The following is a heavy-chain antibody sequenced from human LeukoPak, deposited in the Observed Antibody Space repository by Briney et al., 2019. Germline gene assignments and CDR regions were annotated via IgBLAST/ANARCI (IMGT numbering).Heavy chain of an antibody. V-gene: IGHV3-7*04. Sequence: GGSLRLSCAASGFTFSDHVMSWVRQAPGKGLEWVANIKQDGSKKSYVDSVKGRFTISRDNAKNSLYLQMNSLRAEDTAIYYCTRVGYIDEGIDYWGQGTLVTVSS. D-gene: IGHD5-24*01. CDR3: TRVGYIDEGIDY. CDR1: GFTFSDHV. J-gene: IGHJ4*02. CDR2: IKQDGSKK.